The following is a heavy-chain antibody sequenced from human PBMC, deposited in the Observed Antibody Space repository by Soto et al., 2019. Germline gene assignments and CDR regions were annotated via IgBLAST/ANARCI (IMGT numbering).Heavy chain of an antibody. V-gene: IGHV4-31*03. CDR3: ARVMDYYDSSGYFDY. J-gene: IGHJ4*02. CDR2: IYYSGST. Sequence: SETLSLTCTVSGGSISSGGYYWSWTRQHPGKGLEWIGYIYYSGSTYYNPSLKSRVTISVDTSKNQFSLKLSSVTAADTAVYYCARVMDYYDSSGYFDYWGQGTLVTVSS. D-gene: IGHD3-22*01. CDR1: GGSISSGGYY.